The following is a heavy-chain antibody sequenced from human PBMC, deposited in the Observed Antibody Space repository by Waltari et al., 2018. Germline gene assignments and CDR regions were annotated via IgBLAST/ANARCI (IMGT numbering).Heavy chain of an antibody. J-gene: IGHJ6*02. CDR3: ARGYWGGNPYHYDMDG. D-gene: IGHD3-10*01. CDR1: GYIFTNYD. CDR2: MNPNSGSA. V-gene: IGHV1-8*01. Sequence: QVQLVQSGAEVKIPGASVKVSCKASGYIFTNYDITWVRQATGQGLQWMGWMNPNSGSAGQAETFYGRVTFTRSTSINTAYMELTGLTSEDTAIYYCARGYWGGNPYHYDMDGWGQGP.